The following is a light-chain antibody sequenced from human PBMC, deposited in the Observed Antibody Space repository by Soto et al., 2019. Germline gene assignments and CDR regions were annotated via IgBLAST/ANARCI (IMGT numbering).Light chain of an antibody. Sequence: QSALTQPASVSGSPGQSITVSCTGTSSDIGGHNYVSWYQQHPGKVPKLIIYEVSNRPSGVSNRFSGSKSGNTASLTVSGLQAEDEADYYCTSYTTISTYVFGTGTKLTVL. V-gene: IGLV2-14*01. CDR2: EVS. CDR3: TSYTTISTYV. J-gene: IGLJ1*01. CDR1: SSDIGGHNY.